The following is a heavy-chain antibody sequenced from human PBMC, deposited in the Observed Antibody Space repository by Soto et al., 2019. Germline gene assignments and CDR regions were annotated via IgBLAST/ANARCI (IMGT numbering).Heavy chain of an antibody. CDR1: GGTFSSYA. D-gene: IGHD3-22*01. J-gene: IGHJ5*02. Sequence: SVKVSCKASGGTFSSYAISWVLQAPGQGLEWMGGIIPIFGTANYAQKFQGRVTITADESTSTAYMELSSLRSEDTAVYYCARSSGYSFGWFDPWGQGTLVTVSS. CDR2: IIPIFGTA. V-gene: IGHV1-69*13. CDR3: ARSSGYSFGWFDP.